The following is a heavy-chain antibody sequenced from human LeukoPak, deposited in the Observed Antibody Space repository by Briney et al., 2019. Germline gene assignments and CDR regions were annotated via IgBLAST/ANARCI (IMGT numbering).Heavy chain of an antibody. CDR1: GGTFSSYA. Sequence: SVKVSCKASGGTFSSYAISWVRQAPGQGLEWMGRIIPILGIANYAQKFQGRVTITADKSTSTAYMALSSLRSEDTAVYYCARARKLNYYDSSGYHYYYGMDVWGQGTTVTVSS. V-gene: IGHV1-69*04. D-gene: IGHD3-22*01. J-gene: IGHJ6*02. CDR3: ARARKLNYYDSSGYHYYYGMDV. CDR2: IIPILGIA.